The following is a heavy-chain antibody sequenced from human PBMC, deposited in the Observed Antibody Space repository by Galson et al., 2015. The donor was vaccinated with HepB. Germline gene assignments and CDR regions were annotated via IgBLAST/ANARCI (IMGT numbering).Heavy chain of an antibody. V-gene: IGHV1-18*01. D-gene: IGHD6-13*01. J-gene: IGHJ6*02. CDR2: ISAYNGNT. CDR1: GYTFTSYG. Sequence: SVKVSCKASGYTFTSYGISWVRQAPGQGLEWMGWISAYNGNTNYAQKLQGRVTMTTDTSTSTAYMELRSLRSDDTAVYYCARTPSSSWYWGDYYYGMDVWGQGTTVTVSS. CDR3: ARTPSSSWYWGDYYYGMDV.